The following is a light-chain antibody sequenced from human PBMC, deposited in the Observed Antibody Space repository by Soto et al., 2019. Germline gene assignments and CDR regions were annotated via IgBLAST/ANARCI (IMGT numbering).Light chain of an antibody. V-gene: IGLV2-14*01. CDR3: SSYTRSSTLV. CDR1: SSDVGGYNY. J-gene: IGLJ1*01. Sequence: QSALTQPASVSGSPGQSITISCTGTSSDVGGYNYVSWYQQHPGKAPKLMIYEVINRPSGVSDRFSGSKSGNTASLTISGLQAEDEADYYCSSYTRSSTLVFGTGTKLTVL. CDR2: EVI.